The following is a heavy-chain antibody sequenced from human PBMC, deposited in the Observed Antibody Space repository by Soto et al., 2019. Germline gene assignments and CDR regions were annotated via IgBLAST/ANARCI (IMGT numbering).Heavy chain of an antibody. CDR1: GFIFSDYT. D-gene: IGHD1-20*01. J-gene: IGHJ5*02. CDR2: ISRGSDYI. CDR3: AKDSGCVNNACAHDP. Sequence: EVHLVDSGGGLVKPGGSLRLTCAASGFIFSDYTMNWVRQAPGKGLERVSSISRGSDYIFYADTVKGRFTMSRDNARNSLYLQMTSLRAEATAVYYCAKDSGCVNNACAHDPWGQGTLVTVAS. V-gene: IGHV3-21*01.